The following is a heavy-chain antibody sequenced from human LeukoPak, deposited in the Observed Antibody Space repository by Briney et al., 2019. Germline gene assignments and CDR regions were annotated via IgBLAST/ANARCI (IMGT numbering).Heavy chain of an antibody. Sequence: GGSLRLSCAASGFTFRNAWMTWVRQAPGKGLEWVGRIKNIDDGGTKDYAGPVKGRFSISRDDSKNTVYLQLNSLKTEDTAVYYCWSVSYDRSGRQDYWGQGTLVTVSS. CDR2: IKNIDDGGTK. CDR1: GFTFRNAW. J-gene: IGHJ4*02. CDR3: WSVSYDRSGRQDY. D-gene: IGHD3-22*01. V-gene: IGHV3-15*01.